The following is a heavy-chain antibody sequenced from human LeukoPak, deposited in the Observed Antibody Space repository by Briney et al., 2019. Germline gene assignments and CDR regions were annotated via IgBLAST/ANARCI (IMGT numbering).Heavy chain of an antibody. CDR3: ARVDCSGGTCYLYYFDY. CDR2: ISDTSSAI. Sequence: GGSLRLSCAASGFTFSSYSMNWVRQAPGKGLEWVSYISDTSSAIYYADSVKGRFTISRDNAKNSLYLQMNSLRNEDTAVYYCARVDCSGGTCYLYYFDYWGQGTLVTVFS. V-gene: IGHV3-48*02. J-gene: IGHJ4*02. D-gene: IGHD2-15*01. CDR1: GFTFSSYS.